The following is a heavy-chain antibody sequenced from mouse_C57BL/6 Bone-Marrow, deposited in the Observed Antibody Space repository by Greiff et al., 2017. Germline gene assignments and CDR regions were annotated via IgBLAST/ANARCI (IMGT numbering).Heavy chain of an antibody. CDR3: ARYPRLLRNWYFDV. CDR1: GFTFSDYY. Sequence: EVKLEESEGGLVQPGSSMKLSCTASGFTFSDYYMAWVRQVPEKGLEWVANINYDGSSTYYLDSLKSRFIISRDNAKNILYLQMSSLKSEDTATYYCARYPRLLRNWYFDVWGTGTTVTVSS. J-gene: IGHJ1*03. V-gene: IGHV5-16*01. D-gene: IGHD2-3*01. CDR2: INYDGSST.